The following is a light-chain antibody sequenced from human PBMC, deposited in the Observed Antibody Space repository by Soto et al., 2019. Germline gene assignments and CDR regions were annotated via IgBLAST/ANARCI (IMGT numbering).Light chain of an antibody. CDR3: QQSYSTPRT. CDR1: ESISNY. Sequence: DIQMTQSPSSLSASVGDRVTITCRASESISNYLNWYQQTPGKAPKLLISAASSLQSGVPSRFSGSGNGTDFTLTISNLQPEDFATYYGQQSYSTPRTFCQGTKLEI. CDR2: AAS. J-gene: IGKJ2*02. V-gene: IGKV1-39*01.